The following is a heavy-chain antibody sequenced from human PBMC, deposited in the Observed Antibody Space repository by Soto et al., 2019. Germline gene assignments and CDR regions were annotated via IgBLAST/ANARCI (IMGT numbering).Heavy chain of an antibody. V-gene: IGHV3-21*01. CDR3: ARDRSSSWDYYYGMDV. Sequence: GGSLRLSCAASGFTFSSYSMNWVRQAPGKGLEWVSSISSSSSYIYYADSVKGRFTISRDNAKNSLYLQMNSLRAEDTAVYYCARDRSSSWDYYYGMDVWGQGTTVTVSS. J-gene: IGHJ6*02. CDR1: GFTFSSYS. D-gene: IGHD6-13*01. CDR2: ISSSSSYI.